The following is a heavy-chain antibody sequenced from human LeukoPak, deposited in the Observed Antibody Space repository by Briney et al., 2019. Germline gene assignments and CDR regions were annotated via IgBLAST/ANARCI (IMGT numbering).Heavy chain of an antibody. CDR2: ISGSGDST. V-gene: IGHV3-23*01. J-gene: IGHJ4*01. Sequence: GGSLRLSCAASGFTFSSFAMSWVRQAPGNGLKWVPSISGSGDSTHFADSVKGRFTISRDNSKNTVYLQMNSLKAEDTAVYYCAKESPSFDYWGDGNLVTVSS. CDR3: AKESPSFDY. CDR1: GFTFSSFA.